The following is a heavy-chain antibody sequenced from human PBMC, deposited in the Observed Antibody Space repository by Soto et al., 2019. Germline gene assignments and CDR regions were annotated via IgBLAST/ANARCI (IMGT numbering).Heavy chain of an antibody. D-gene: IGHD4-17*01. CDR1: GDSFSSNSAA. V-gene: IGHV6-1*01. J-gene: IGHJ6*02. CDR2: TYYRSKCYN. CDR3: ARDRPDYGDYLYYYYGMDV. Sequence: SQTLSLTWAISGDSFSSNSAACNWIRQSPSRGLEWLGRTYYRSKCYNDYAVSVKSRITMNPDTSKNQFSLQMNSVTPEDTAVYYCARDRPDYGDYLYYYYGMDVWGQGTTVTVSS.